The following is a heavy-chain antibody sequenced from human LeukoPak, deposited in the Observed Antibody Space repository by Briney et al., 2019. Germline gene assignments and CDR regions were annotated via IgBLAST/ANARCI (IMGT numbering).Heavy chain of an antibody. CDR2: ISSSGSTI. J-gene: IGHJ4*02. CDR3: ARDAGYGYDRFDY. Sequence: GGSLRLSCAASGFTFSSYEMNWVRQAPGKGLEWVSYISSSGSTIYYADSVKGRFTISRDNAQNSLYLQMNRLGVEDTAVYYCARDAGYGYDRFDYWGQGTQVTVSS. V-gene: IGHV3-48*03. CDR1: GFTFSSYE. D-gene: IGHD5-18*01.